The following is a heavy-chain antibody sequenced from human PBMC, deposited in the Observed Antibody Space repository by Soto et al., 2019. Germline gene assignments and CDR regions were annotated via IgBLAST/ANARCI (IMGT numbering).Heavy chain of an antibody. Sequence: QVQLVESGGGVVQPGRSLRLSCAASGFTFSSYGMHWVRQAPGKGLEWVAVISYDGSNKYYADSVKGRFTISRDNSKNTLYLQMNSLRAEDTAVYHFAKYHIRMVTAAAFDYWGQGTLVTVSS. D-gene: IGHD2-21*02. CDR3: AKYHIRMVTAAAFDY. CDR2: ISYDGSNK. J-gene: IGHJ4*02. V-gene: IGHV3-30*18. CDR1: GFTFSSYG.